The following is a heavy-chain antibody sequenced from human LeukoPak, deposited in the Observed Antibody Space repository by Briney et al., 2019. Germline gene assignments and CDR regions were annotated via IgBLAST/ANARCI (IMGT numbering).Heavy chain of an antibody. D-gene: IGHD3-16*01. V-gene: IGHV4-39*07. CDR1: GGSISSSSYY. CDR2: MYYSGSP. Sequence: TSETLSLTCTVSGGSISSSSYYWGWIRQPPGKGLEWIGSMYYSGSPYYNPSLKSRITMSVDTSRNQFSLRLTSVTAADTAVYYCARGDYYDGGGRNWFDPWGRGTLVTVSS. CDR3: ARGDYYDGGGRNWFDP. J-gene: IGHJ5*02.